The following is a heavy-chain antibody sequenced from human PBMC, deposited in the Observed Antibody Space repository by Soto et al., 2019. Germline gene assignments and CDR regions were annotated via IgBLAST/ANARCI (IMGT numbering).Heavy chain of an antibody. CDR3: ARDTIEQWLVRVSDYYYYRMDV. CDR1: GFTFSSYG. J-gene: IGHJ6*02. V-gene: IGHV3-33*01. Sequence: PGGSLRLSCAASGFTFSSYGMHWVRQAPGKGLEWVAVIWYDGSNKYYADSVKGRFTISRDNSKNTLYLQMNSLRAEDTAVYYCARDTIEQWLVRVSDYYYYRMDVWGQGTTVTVSS. CDR2: IWYDGSNK. D-gene: IGHD6-19*01.